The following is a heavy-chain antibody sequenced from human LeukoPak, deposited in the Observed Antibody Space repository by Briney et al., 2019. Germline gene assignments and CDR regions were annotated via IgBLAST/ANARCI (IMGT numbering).Heavy chain of an antibody. V-gene: IGHV1-2*02. Sequence: ASVKVSCKASGGTFSSYAISWVRQAPGQGLEWMGWIYPSTGGTMFAQKFQGRVTMTRDTSISTAYMELSSLTSDDSAMYYCARDRPFSSPSFDYWGQGTLVTVSS. CDR2: IYPSTGGT. J-gene: IGHJ4*02. D-gene: IGHD6-6*01. CDR3: ARDRPFSSPSFDY. CDR1: GGTFSSYA.